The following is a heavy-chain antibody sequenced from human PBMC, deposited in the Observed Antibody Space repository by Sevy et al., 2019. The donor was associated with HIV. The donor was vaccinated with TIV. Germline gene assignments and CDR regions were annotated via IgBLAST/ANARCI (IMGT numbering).Heavy chain of an antibody. CDR3: AASYYGGSGSVDY. CDR2: ISGSGGST. J-gene: IGHJ4*02. CDR1: GFTFNSYA. V-gene: IGHV3-23*01. Sequence: GGPLRLSCAASGFTFNSYAMSWVRQAPGKGLEWVSSISGSGGSTYYADSVKGRLTISRDNSKNTLYVQMNSLRAEDTAVYYCAASYYGGSGSVDYWGQGTLVTVSS. D-gene: IGHD3-22*01.